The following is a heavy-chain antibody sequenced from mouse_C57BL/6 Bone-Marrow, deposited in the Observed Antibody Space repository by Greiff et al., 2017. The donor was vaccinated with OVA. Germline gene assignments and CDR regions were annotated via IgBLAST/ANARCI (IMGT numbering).Heavy chain of an antibody. CDR1: GYTFTSYW. CDR3: AREDSNDPYYFDY. Sequence: QVQLQQPGAELVMPGASVKLSCKASGYTFTSYWMHWVKQRPGQGLEWIGEIDPSDSYTNYNEKFKGKSTLTVDKSSSTAYMQLSSLTSEDSAVYYCAREDSNDPYYFDYWGQGTTLTVSS. J-gene: IGHJ2*01. D-gene: IGHD2-12*01. CDR2: IDPSDSYT. V-gene: IGHV1-69*01.